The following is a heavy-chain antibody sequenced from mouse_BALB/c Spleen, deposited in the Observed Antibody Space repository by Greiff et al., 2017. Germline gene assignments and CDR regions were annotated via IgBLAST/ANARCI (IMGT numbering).Heavy chain of an antibody. V-gene: IGHV5-6*01. CDR1: GFTFSSYG. D-gene: IGHD2-10*01. CDR2: ISSGGSYT. J-gene: IGHJ2*01. Sequence: EVQGVESGGDLVKPGGSLKLSCAASGFTFSSYGMSWVRQTPDKRLEWVATISSGGSYTYYPDSVKGRFTISRDNAKNTLYLQMSSLKSEDTAMYYCAREAYYGNYGDYWGQGTTLTVSS. CDR3: AREAYYGNYGDY.